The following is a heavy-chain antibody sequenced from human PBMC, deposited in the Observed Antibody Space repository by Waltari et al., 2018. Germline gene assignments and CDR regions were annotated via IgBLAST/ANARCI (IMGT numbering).Heavy chain of an antibody. V-gene: IGHV3-53*01. CDR1: GFTVSSNY. D-gene: IGHD3-10*01. CDR2: IYSGGST. CDR3: ARGPVRGPSYFDY. J-gene: IGHJ4*02. Sequence: EVQLVESGGGLIQPGGSLRLSCAASGFTVSSNYMSWVRQAPGKGLGWFSVIYSGGSTFYADSVKGRFTISIDNSKNTLYLQTNSLRAEDTAVYYCARGPVRGPSYFDYWGQGTLVTVSS.